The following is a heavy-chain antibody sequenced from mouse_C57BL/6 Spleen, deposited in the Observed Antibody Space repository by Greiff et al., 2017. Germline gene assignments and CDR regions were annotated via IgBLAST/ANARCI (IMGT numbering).Heavy chain of an antibody. CDR1: GFTFSSYA. J-gene: IGHJ1*03. CDR3: ARDKEGDWYFDV. Sequence: EVQVVESGGGLVKPGGSLKLSCAASGFTFSSYAMSWVRQTPEKRLEWVATISDGGSYTYYPDNVKGRFTISRDNAKNNLYLQMSHLKSEDTAMYYCARDKEGDWYFDVWGTGTTVTVSS. CDR2: ISDGGSYT. V-gene: IGHV5-4*01.